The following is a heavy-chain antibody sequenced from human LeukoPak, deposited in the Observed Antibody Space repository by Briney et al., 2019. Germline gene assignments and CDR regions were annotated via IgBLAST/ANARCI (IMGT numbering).Heavy chain of an antibody. J-gene: IGHJ6*02. CDR2: IYTSGST. D-gene: IGHD6-13*01. CDR3: ARAPIAAAGTSDYGMDV. Sequence: SETLSLTCTVSGGSISSYYWSWIRQPPGKGLEWIGRIYTSGSTNYNPSLKSRVTMSVDTSKNQFSLKLSSVTAADTAVYYCARAPIAAAGTSDYGMDVWGQGTTVTVSS. CDR1: GGSISSYY. V-gene: IGHV4-4*07.